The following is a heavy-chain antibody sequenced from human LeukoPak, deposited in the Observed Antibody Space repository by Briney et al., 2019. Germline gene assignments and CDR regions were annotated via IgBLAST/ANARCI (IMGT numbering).Heavy chain of an antibody. J-gene: IGHJ4*02. D-gene: IGHD2-15*01. V-gene: IGHV5-51*01. Sequence: GESLKISCKGSGYSYNSYWIGWVRQMPGKGLEWMGIIYLADSDARYSPSFQGQVTISADKSISTAYLQWSSLKASDTAMYYCARLRGGSQGGYFDYWGQGTLVTVSS. CDR3: ARLRGGSQGGYFDY. CDR1: GYSYNSYW. CDR2: IYLADSDA.